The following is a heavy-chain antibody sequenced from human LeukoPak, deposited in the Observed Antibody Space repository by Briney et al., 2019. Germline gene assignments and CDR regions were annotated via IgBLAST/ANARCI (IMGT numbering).Heavy chain of an antibody. V-gene: IGHV3-74*01. CDR2: INSDGSST. CDR3: ARVSIAVAVHFDY. D-gene: IGHD6-19*01. Sequence: GGSLRLSCAASGFTFSSYWMHWVRQSPGKGLVWVSRINSDGSSTSYADSVKGRFTISRDNAKNTLYLQMNSLRAEDTAVYYCARVSIAVAVHFDYWGQGTLVTVSS. CDR1: GFTFSSYW. J-gene: IGHJ4*02.